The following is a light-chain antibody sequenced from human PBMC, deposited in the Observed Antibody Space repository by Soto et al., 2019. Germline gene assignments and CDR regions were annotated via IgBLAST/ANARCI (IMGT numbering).Light chain of an antibody. Sequence: ALTQPASVSGSPGQSITISCTGTSSDVGGYDYVSWYQHHPGKAPKVMIYEVSNRPSGVSNRFSGSKSGNTASLTISGLQAEDEADYYCTSYTSTTTRVFGTGTKVTVL. J-gene: IGLJ1*01. CDR2: EVS. CDR3: TSYTSTTTRV. CDR1: SSDVGGYDY. V-gene: IGLV2-14*01.